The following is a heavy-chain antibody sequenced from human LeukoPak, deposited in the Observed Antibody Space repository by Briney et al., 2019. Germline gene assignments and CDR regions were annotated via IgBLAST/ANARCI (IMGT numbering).Heavy chain of an antibody. D-gene: IGHD2-2*01. V-gene: IGHV3-7*03. CDR1: RFTFRTYW. CDR2: INQDGDEK. J-gene: IGHJ3*02. Sequence: PGGSLRFSCTASRFTFRTYWMNWVRQAPGKGLEWVAKINQDGDEKYYVGSVQGRFTISRDNSKNTLYLQMNSLKTEDTAVYYCTRGGDFGVPAALGIDAFDIWGQGTMVTVSS. CDR3: TRGGDFGVPAALGIDAFDI.